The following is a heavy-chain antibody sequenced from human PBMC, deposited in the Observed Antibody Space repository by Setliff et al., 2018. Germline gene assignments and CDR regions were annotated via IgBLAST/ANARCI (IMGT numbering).Heavy chain of an antibody. CDR2: IKQDGSEK. V-gene: IGHV3-7*01. CDR1: GFSFSIFW. Sequence: GESLKISCAGSGFSFSIFWMSWVRQAPGKGLEWVATIKQDGSEKFCVDSVKGRFTISRDNAKNPLYLQMDSLRVEDTAMYFCARDRGGGLYDYWGRGTLVTVSS. D-gene: IGHD3-16*01. CDR3: ARDRGGGLYDY. J-gene: IGHJ4*02.